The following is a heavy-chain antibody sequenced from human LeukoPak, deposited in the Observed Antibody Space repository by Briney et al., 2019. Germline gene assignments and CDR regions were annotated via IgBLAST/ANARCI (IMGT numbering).Heavy chain of an antibody. CDR1: GYTFTSYG. J-gene: IGHJ5*02. Sequence: GASVKVSCKASGYTFTSYGISWVRQAPGQGLEWMGWISAYNGNTNYAQKFQGRVTMTRDTSISTAYMELSRLRSDDTAVYYCAIYDILTGYYINRGNNWFDPWGQGTLVTFSS. V-gene: IGHV1-18*01. D-gene: IGHD3-9*01. CDR3: AIYDILTGYYINRGNNWFDP. CDR2: ISAYNGNT.